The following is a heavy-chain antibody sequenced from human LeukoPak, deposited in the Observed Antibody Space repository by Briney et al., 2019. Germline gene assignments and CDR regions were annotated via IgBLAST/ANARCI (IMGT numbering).Heavy chain of an antibody. CDR3: ARRYYDILTGYYDAFDM. Sequence: GESLKISCKGSGYSFNSYWIAWVRQMPGKGLEWMGIIYAGDSDTRYSPSFQGQVTISVDKSISTAYLQWSSLKASDTAMYYCARRYYDILTGYYDAFDMWGQGTMVTVSS. CDR2: IYAGDSDT. J-gene: IGHJ3*02. D-gene: IGHD3-9*01. CDR1: GYSFNSYW. V-gene: IGHV5-51*01.